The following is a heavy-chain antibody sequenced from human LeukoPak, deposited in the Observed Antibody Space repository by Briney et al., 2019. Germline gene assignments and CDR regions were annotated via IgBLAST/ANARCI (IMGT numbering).Heavy chain of an antibody. CDR2: IYYSGST. Sequence: SETLSLTCTVSGDSISSYYWSWIRQPPGKGPEWIGYIYYSGSTNYNPSLKSRVTISVDTSKNQFSLKLSSVTAADTAVYYCARHQLGGQLRLDYWGQGTLVTVSS. V-gene: IGHV4-59*08. J-gene: IGHJ4*02. CDR3: ARHQLGGQLRLDY. CDR1: GDSISSYY. D-gene: IGHD5-12*01.